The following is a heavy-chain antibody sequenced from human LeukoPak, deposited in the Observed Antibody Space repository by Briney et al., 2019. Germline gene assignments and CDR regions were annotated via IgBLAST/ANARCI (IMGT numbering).Heavy chain of an antibody. V-gene: IGHV3-23*01. CDR3: AKNQGQWLVPVDY. Sequence: GGSLRLSCAASGFTFSSYAMSWVRQAPGKGLEWVSAISGSGGSTYYADSVKGRFTISRDNSKNTLYLQMNNLRAEDTALYYCAKNQGQWLVPVDYWGQGTLVTVSS. CDR2: ISGSGGST. CDR1: GFTFSSYA. J-gene: IGHJ4*02. D-gene: IGHD6-19*01.